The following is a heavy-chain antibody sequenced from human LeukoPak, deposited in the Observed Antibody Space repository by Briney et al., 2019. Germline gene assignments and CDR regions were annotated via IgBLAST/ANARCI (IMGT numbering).Heavy chain of an antibody. CDR3: ARGHTAVTRHFDF. V-gene: IGHV3-21*01. J-gene: IGHJ4*02. Sequence: GGSLRLSCAASGFTFSSYWMSWVRQAPGKGLEWVSIISSGSSAIFSADALKGRFTISRDDAKNLLYLDMNSLRAEDTAVYYCARGHTAVTRHFDFWGQGTLVTVSS. CDR2: ISSGSSAI. D-gene: IGHD4-17*01. CDR1: GFTFSSYW.